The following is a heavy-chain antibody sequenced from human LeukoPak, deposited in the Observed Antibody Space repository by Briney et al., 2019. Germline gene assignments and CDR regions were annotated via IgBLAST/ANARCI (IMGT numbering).Heavy chain of an antibody. CDR1: GGSISSYY. J-gene: IGHJ4*02. Sequence: ETLSLTCTVSGGSISSYYWSWIRQPPGKGLEWVANIKRDGSEKNYVDSVKGRFTISRDNAKNSLYLQMNSLSIEDTAVYYCARGRYGDYDWGQGALVTVSS. CDR3: ARGRYGDYD. D-gene: IGHD4-17*01. V-gene: IGHV3-7*01. CDR2: IKRDGSEK.